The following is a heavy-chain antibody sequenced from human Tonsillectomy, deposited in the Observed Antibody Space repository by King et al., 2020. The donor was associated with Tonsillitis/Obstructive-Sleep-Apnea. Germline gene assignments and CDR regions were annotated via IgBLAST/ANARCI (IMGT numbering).Heavy chain of an antibody. CDR2: IYWDDDK. D-gene: IGHD7-27*01. CDR1: GFSLSTSGVG. J-gene: IGHJ3*02. Sequence: ITLKESGPTLVKPTQTLTLTCTFSGFSLSTSGVGVGWIRQPPGKALEWLAVIYWDDDKRYSPSLKSRLTITKDTSKNQVVLTMTNMDPVDTATYYCGHRLHYSGNWDNGALGIWGQGTMVTVSS. V-gene: IGHV2-5*02. CDR3: GHRLHYSGNWDNGALGI.